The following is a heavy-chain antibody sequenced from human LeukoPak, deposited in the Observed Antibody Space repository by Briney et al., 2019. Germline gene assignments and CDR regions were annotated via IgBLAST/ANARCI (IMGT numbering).Heavy chain of an antibody. V-gene: IGHV1-69*01. D-gene: IGHD1-26*01. CDR1: GFTFSSYA. Sequence: GGSLRLPCAASGFTFSSYAISWVRQAPGQGLEWMGGIIPIFGTANYAQKFQGRVTITADESTSTAYMELSSLRSEDTAVYYCARDLNSGSDYWGQGTLVTVSS. J-gene: IGHJ4*02. CDR2: IIPIFGTA. CDR3: ARDLNSGSDY.